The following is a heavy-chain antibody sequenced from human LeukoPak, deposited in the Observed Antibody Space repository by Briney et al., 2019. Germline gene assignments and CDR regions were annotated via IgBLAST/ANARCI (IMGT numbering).Heavy chain of an antibody. V-gene: IGHV3-23*01. J-gene: IGHJ6*03. CDR2: ISGSGDST. D-gene: IGHD2-2*01. CDR1: GLTFSSYA. CDR3: AKGVYCSSTSCPDYYYSYDMDV. Sequence: PGGSLRLSCAASGLTFSSYAMTWVRQAPGKGLEWVSVISGSGDSTYYADSVKGRFTISRDNSKNTLYLQMNSLRAEDTAVYYCAKGVYCSSTSCPDYYYSYDMDVWGKGTTVTVSS.